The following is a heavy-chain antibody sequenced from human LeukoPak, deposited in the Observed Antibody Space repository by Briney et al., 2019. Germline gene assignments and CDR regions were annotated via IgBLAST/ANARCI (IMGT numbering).Heavy chain of an antibody. D-gene: IGHD3-10*01. CDR2: IYHSGST. CDR3: ASVVRGVIIYFDY. V-gene: IGHV4-4*02. J-gene: IGHJ4*02. Sequence: SETLSLTCAVSGGSISSSNWWSWVRQPPGEGLEWIGEIYHSGSTNYNPSLKSRVTISVDKSKNQFSLKLSSVTAADTAVYYCASVVRGVIIYFDYWGQGTLVTVSS. CDR1: GGSISSSNW.